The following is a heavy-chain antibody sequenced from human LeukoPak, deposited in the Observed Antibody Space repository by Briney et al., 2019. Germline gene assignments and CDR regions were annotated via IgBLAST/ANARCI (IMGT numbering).Heavy chain of an antibody. CDR2: INHSGST. V-gene: IGHV4-39*07. J-gene: IGHJ3*02. Sequence: SETLSLTCTVSGDSISSISSSWSWIRQPPGKGLEWIGEINHSGSTNYNPSLKSRVTISVDTSKNQFSLKLSSVTAADTAVYYCARRYSSSWYQGAFDIWGQGTMVTVSS. CDR1: GDSISSISSS. CDR3: ARRYSSSWYQGAFDI. D-gene: IGHD6-13*01.